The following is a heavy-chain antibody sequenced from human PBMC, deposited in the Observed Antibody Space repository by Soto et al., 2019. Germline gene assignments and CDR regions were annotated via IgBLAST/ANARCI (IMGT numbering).Heavy chain of an antibody. V-gene: IGHV1-69*02. CDR3: ARAPEDSSSWYGGYYYYYMDV. Sequence: SVKVSCKASGGTFSSYTISWVRQAPGQGLEWMGRIIPILGIANYAQKFQGRVTITADKSTSTAYMELSSLRSEDTAVYYCARAPEDSSSWYGGYYYYYMDVWGKGTTVTVSS. D-gene: IGHD6-13*01. CDR1: GGTFSSYT. CDR2: IIPILGIA. J-gene: IGHJ6*03.